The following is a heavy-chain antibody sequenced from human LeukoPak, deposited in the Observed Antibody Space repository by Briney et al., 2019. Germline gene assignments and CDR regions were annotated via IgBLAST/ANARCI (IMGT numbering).Heavy chain of an antibody. V-gene: IGHV4-31*02. Sequence: SQTLSLTCAVSGGAINSGGFYWSWIRLHPGKGLEWIGSIYYGGTYYYNPSLKSRLIMSVDTSQNQFSLKLTSVTAADTAVYYCARHRDYYDTWGHGTLVTVSS. CDR3: ARHRDYYDT. CDR2: IYYGGTY. CDR1: GGAINSGGFY. J-gene: IGHJ4*01. D-gene: IGHD3-22*01.